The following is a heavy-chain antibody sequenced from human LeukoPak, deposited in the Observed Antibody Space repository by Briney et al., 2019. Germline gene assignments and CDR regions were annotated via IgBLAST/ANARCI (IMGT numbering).Heavy chain of an antibody. Sequence: ASVKVSCKASGGTFSSYAISWVRQAPGQGLEWMGWISAYNGNTNYAQKLQGRVTMTTDTSTSTAYMKLRSLRSDDTAVYYCARQPSIAAAGTWFDPWGQGTLVTVSS. CDR1: GGTFSSYA. D-gene: IGHD6-13*01. V-gene: IGHV1-18*01. CDR2: ISAYNGNT. CDR3: ARQPSIAAAGTWFDP. J-gene: IGHJ5*02.